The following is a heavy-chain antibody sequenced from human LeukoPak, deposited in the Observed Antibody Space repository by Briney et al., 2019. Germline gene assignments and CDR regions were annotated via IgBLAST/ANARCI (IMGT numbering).Heavy chain of an antibody. Sequence: GGSLRLSCAASGFTFSSYAMSWVCQAPGKGLEWVSAISGSGGSTYYADSVKGRFTISRDNAKNSLYLQMNSLRAEDTAVYYCARDRRTGAFDIWGQGTMVTVSS. J-gene: IGHJ3*02. D-gene: IGHD7-27*01. CDR1: GFTFSSYA. CDR2: ISGSGGST. CDR3: ARDRRTGAFDI. V-gene: IGHV3-23*01.